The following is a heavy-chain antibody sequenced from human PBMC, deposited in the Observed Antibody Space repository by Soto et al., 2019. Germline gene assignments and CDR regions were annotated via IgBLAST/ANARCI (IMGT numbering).Heavy chain of an antibody. CDR3: VREPNYFDY. V-gene: IGHV1-18*01. CDR1: GYTFTSYG. J-gene: IGHJ4*02. Sequence: AAVKVSCKASGYTFTSYGISWVRQAPGQGLEWMGWISAYNGNTKNAQKFQGRVPMTTDTSTSTAYMELRSLRSDDTAVYYCVREPNYFDYWGQGTLVTVSS. CDR2: ISAYNGNT.